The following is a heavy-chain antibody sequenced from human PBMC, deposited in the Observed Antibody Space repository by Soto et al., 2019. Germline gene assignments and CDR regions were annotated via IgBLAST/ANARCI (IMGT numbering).Heavy chain of an antibody. CDR2: INSDGSTT. J-gene: IGHJ2*01. Sequence: EVQLVETGGGLVQPGGSLRLSCAASAFTFSSYWMHWVRQAPGKGLVWVSRINSDGSTTSYADSVKGRFTISRDNAKNTLNLKMNRHTAEDTAGYYCAGASTVISPHWYVDLWGRGTLVSVSS. V-gene: IGHV3-74*01. CDR1: AFTFSSYW. CDR3: AGASTVISPHWYVDL. D-gene: IGHD4-17*01.